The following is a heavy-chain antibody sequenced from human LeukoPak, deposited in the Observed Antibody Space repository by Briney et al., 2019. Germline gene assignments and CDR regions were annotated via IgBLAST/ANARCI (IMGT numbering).Heavy chain of an antibody. CDR2: ISSSSSYI. V-gene: IGHV3-21*01. Sequence: PGGSLRLSCAASGFTFSSYSMNWVRQAPGKGLEWVSSISSSSSYIYYADSVKGRFTISRDNAKNSLYLQMNSLRAEDTAVYYCARDRSFGELVVYWGQGTLVTVSS. D-gene: IGHD3-10*01. CDR3: ARDRSFGELVVY. J-gene: IGHJ4*02. CDR1: GFTFSSYS.